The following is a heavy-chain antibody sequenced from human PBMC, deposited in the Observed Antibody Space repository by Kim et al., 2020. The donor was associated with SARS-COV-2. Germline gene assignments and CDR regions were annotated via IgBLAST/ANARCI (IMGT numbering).Heavy chain of an antibody. CDR1: GFTFSSYG. D-gene: IGHD3-3*01. CDR3: ATYDCWSGYITDDAFDI. CDR2: ISYDGSNK. Sequence: GGSLRLSCAASGFTFSSYGMHWVRQAPGKGLEWVAVISYDGSNKYYADSVKGRFTISRDNSKNTLYLQMNSLRAEDTAVYYCATYDCWSGYITDDAFDIWGQGTMVTVSS. V-gene: IGHV3-30*03. J-gene: IGHJ3*02.